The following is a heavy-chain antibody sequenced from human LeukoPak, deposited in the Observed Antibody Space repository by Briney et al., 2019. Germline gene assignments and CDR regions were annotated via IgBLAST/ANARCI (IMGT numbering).Heavy chain of an antibody. CDR2: ISSSSSYI. J-gene: IGHJ4*02. CDR1: GFTFSSYS. V-gene: IGHV3-21*01. CDR3: ARERELLARGGFDY. Sequence: GGSLRLSCAASGFTFSSYSMNWVRQAPGKGLEWVSSISSSSSYIYYADSVKGRFTISRDNAKNSLYLQMNSLRAEDTAVYYCARERELLARGGFDYWGQGTLVTVSS. D-gene: IGHD1-26*01.